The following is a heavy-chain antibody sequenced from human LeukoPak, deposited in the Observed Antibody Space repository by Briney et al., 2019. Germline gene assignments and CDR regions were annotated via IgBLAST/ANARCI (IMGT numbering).Heavy chain of an antibody. CDR1: GFIFSDVW. J-gene: IGHJ4*02. CDR3: TTDLDY. Sequence: GGSLRLSCAGSGFIFSDVWMSWVRQAPGKGLEWVARIKTKAEGGTIDYAAPVKGRFIISRDDSEKRLDLQMSSLKSEDTGVYYCTTDLDYWGQGTLFTVSS. V-gene: IGHV3-15*01. CDR2: IKTKAEGGTI.